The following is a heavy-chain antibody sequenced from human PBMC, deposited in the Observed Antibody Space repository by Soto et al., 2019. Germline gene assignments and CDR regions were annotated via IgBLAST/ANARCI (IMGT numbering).Heavy chain of an antibody. CDR2: ISSNGGST. D-gene: IGHD3-22*01. CDR1: GFTFSSYA. Sequence: RRLSCAASGFTFSSYAMNWVRQAQGKGLEYVSAISSNGGSTYYANSVKGRFTISRDNSKNTLYLQMGSLRAEDMAVYYCARAGTYYYDSSGYYAPGYGMDVWGQGTTVTVSS. CDR3: ARAGTYYYDSSGYYAPGYGMDV. V-gene: IGHV3-64*01. J-gene: IGHJ6*02.